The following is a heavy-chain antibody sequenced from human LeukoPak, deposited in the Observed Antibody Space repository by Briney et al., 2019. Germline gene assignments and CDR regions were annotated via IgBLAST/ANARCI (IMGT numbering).Heavy chain of an antibody. CDR1: GASISHYY. Sequence: SETLSLTCTVSGASISHYYWSWIRQTPEKGLEWMGHIHTSGGSSPYPSLKSRLTMSIETSRNQFSLKPTSVTAADTAVYFCARLGSYHDFWGQGALVTVSS. CDR3: ARLGSYHDF. J-gene: IGHJ4*02. CDR2: IHTSGGS. D-gene: IGHD1-26*01. V-gene: IGHV4-4*09.